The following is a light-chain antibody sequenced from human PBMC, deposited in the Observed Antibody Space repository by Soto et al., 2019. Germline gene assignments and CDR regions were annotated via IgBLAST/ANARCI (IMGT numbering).Light chain of an antibody. J-gene: IGKJ1*01. CDR1: QSISSW. V-gene: IGKV1-5*01. CDR2: DAS. CDR3: KKYIIYSSP. Sequence: DIQMTQSPSTLSASVGDRVTITCRASQSISSWLAWYQQKPGKAPKVLIYDASNLESGVPSRFSGGGSGTEFTLTITCRQPNFFPPYYCKKYIIYSSPLGQGTKGKIK.